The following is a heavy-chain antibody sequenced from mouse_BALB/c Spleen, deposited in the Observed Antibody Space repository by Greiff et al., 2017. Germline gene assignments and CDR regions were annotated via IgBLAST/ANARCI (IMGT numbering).Heavy chain of an antibody. CDR3: ARGGATVVGYFDY. CDR1: GFTFSSYA. Sequence: EVMLVESGGGLVKPGGSLKLSCAASGFTFSSYAMSWVRQTPEKRLEWVASISSGGSTYYPDSVKGRFTISRDNARNILYLQMSSLRSEDTAMYYCARGGATVVGYFDYWGQGTTLTVSS. V-gene: IGHV5-6-5*01. D-gene: IGHD1-1*01. CDR2: ISSGGST. J-gene: IGHJ2*01.